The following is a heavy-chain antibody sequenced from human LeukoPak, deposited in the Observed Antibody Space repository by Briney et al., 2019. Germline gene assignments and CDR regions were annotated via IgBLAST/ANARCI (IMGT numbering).Heavy chain of an antibody. D-gene: IGHD3-22*01. J-gene: IGHJ4*02. CDR3: ARDRNYYDSSGYYGGDY. CDR1: GFTFSSYW. Sequence: GGSLRLSCAASGFTFSSYWMTWVRQAPGKGLECVANINQDGSENYYVDSVKGRFTISRDNAKNSLYLQMNSLRAEDTAVYYCARDRNYYDSSGYYGGDYWGQGTLVTVSS. CDR2: INQDGSEN. V-gene: IGHV3-7*01.